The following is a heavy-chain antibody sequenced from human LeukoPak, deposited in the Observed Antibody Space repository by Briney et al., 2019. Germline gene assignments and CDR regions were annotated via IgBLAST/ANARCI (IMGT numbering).Heavy chain of an antibody. D-gene: IGHD3-10*01. J-gene: IGHJ4*02. V-gene: IGHV3-23*01. Sequence: GGSLRLSCAASGFTFSSYSMNWVRQAPGKGLEWVSTIYDDNTYYADSVKGRFAISTDNSKNTLYLQMNSLRVEDTAVYFCAARKVRGVWFYLDYWGQGTLVTVSS. CDR3: AARKVRGVWFYLDY. CDR1: GFTFSSYS. CDR2: IYDDNT.